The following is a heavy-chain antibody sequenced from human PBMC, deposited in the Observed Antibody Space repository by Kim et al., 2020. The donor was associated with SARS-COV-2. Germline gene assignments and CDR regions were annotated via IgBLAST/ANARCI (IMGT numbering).Heavy chain of an antibody. CDR3: AREALWFGELAPCGHVDV. Sequence: SQTLSLTCAISGDSVSSNSAAWNWIRQSPSRGLEWLGRTYYRSKWYNDYAVSVKSRITINPDTSKNQFSLQLNSVTPEDTAVYYCAREALWFGELAPCGHVDVWGQGTTVTVSS. CDR2: TYYRSKWYN. D-gene: IGHD3-10*01. V-gene: IGHV6-1*01. CDR1: GDSVSSNSAA. J-gene: IGHJ6*02.